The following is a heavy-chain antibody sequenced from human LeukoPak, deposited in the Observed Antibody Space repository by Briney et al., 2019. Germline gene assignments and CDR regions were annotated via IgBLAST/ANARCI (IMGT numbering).Heavy chain of an antibody. D-gene: IGHD3-10*01. V-gene: IGHV4-59*01. CDR2: IYYSGST. J-gene: IGHJ6*03. Sequence: SETLSLTCTVSGGSISSYYWSWIRQPPGKGLEWIGYIYYSGSTNYNPSLKSRVTTSVDTSRNQFSLKLSSVTAADTAVYYCARNYGSGSYSADYYYYYMDVWGTGTTVTVSS. CDR1: GGSISSYY. CDR3: ARNYGSGSYSADYYYYYMDV.